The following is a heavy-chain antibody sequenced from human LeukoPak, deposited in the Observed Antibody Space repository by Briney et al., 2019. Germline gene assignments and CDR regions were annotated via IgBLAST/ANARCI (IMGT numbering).Heavy chain of an antibody. CDR1: GLIFSNVW. V-gene: IGHV3-48*04. CDR2: ITNWSGTI. Sequence: GGSLRLSCEASGLIFSNVWMNWVRQAPGKGLEWVSYITNWSGTIYYADSVKGRFTISRDNAKNSLYLQMNSLRAEDTAVYYCARSDAPMDKHFDYWGQGTLVTVSS. J-gene: IGHJ4*02. D-gene: IGHD3-10*01. CDR3: ARSDAPMDKHFDY.